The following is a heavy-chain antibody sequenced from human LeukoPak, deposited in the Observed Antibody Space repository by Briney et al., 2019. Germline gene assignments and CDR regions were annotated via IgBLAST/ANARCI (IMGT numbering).Heavy chain of an antibody. V-gene: IGHV3-23*01. CDR2: ISGSGGST. D-gene: IGHD2-2*01. CDR3: AKDEDIVVVPAAIDY. J-gene: IGHJ4*02. Sequence: PGGSLRLSCAASGFTFSSYAMSWVRQAPGKGLEWVSAISGSGGSTYYADSVKGRFTISRDNSKNTLYLQMNSPRAEDTAVYYCAKDEDIVVVPAAIDYWGQGTLVTVSS. CDR1: GFTFSSYA.